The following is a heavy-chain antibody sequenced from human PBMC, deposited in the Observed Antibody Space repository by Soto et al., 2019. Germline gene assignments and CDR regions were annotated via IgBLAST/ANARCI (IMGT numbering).Heavy chain of an antibody. CDR3: AREGGDRSSWYQGLGWFDP. V-gene: IGHV3-21*01. CDR1: GFPFSSGG. J-gene: IGHJ5*02. D-gene: IGHD6-13*01. Sequence: DGSPTPPWAHSGFPFSSGGMHSVRYAPGEGLEWVSSISSSSSYIYYADSVKGRFTISRDNAKNSLYLQMNSLRAEDTAAYYCAREGGDRSSWYQGLGWFDPWGQG. CDR2: ISSSSSYI.